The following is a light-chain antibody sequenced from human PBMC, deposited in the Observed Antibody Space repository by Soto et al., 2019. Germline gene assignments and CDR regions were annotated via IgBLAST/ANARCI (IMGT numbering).Light chain of an antibody. J-gene: IGKJ1*01. CDR3: QQYNNWPQT. Sequence: IVVTQSPATLSVSPGERSTLSCMASQSVSSNLAWYQQKPGQAPRLLIYGASSRATGIPDRFSGSGSGTDFTLTISRLEPEDFAVYYCQQYNNWPQTVGPGTKVEIK. CDR1: QSVSSN. CDR2: GAS. V-gene: IGKV3D-15*01.